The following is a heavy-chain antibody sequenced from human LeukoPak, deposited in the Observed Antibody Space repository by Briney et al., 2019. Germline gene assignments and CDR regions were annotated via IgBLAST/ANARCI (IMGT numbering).Heavy chain of an antibody. D-gene: IGHD1-1*01. CDR3: ARVQVSDDNWGFFDY. Sequence: GASVKVSCKASGYTFPANYMHWVRQAPGQGLEWMGWINPNGGGSNCAQKFQGRVTMTRETSISTAYMELSRLSSDDTAVYYCARVQVSDDNWGFFDYWGQGTLVTVSS. J-gene: IGHJ4*02. CDR1: GYTFPANY. CDR2: INPNGGGS. V-gene: IGHV1-2*02.